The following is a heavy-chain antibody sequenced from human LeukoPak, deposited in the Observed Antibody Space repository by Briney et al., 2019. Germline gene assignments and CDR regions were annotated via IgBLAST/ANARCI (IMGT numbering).Heavy chain of an antibody. CDR1: GGSMTSGSYY. Sequence: PSETLSLTCTVSGGSMTSGSYYWSWIRQPAGKGLEWIGRIYTSGSTNYNPSLKSRVTISVDTSKNQFSLKLSSVTAADTAVYYCARLGNYYYSYMDVWGKGTTVTISS. CDR2: IYTSGST. V-gene: IGHV4-61*02. J-gene: IGHJ6*03. CDR3: ARLGNYYYSYMDV. D-gene: IGHD1-26*01.